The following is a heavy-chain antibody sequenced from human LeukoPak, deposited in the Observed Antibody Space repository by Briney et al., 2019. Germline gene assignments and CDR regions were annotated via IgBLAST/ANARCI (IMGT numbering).Heavy chain of an antibody. CDR2: ISSSSSYM. J-gene: IGHJ4*02. CDR3: VRVVPGTGSLDY. V-gene: IGHV3-21*01. D-gene: IGHD1-14*01. Sequence: GGSLRLSCAASGFTFDGYAMNWVRQAPGKGLEWVSSISSSSSYMFYAGSVMGRFTNSRDNAKKSLYLQMNNLRAEDTAIYYCVRVVPGTGSLDYWGQGTLVTVSS. CDR1: GFTFDGYA.